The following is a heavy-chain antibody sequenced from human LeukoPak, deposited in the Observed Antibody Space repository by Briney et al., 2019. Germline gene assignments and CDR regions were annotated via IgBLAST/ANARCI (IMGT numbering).Heavy chain of an antibody. Sequence: PSETLSLTCTVSGDSFSSVTDYRAWIRQPPGKGLEWIASGDYSGGTYYNPSLESRVAISADMSKNQFSLKLTSVTGADTAVYYCAGERGEEYSSGWYKRNYFDNWGQGIRVTVSS. CDR1: GDSFSSVTDY. D-gene: IGHD6-19*01. CDR2: GDYSGGT. V-gene: IGHV4-39*07. CDR3: AGERGEEYSSGWYKRNYFDN. J-gene: IGHJ4*02.